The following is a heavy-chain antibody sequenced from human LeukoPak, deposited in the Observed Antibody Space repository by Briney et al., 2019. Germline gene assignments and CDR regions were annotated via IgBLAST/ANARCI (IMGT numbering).Heavy chain of an antibody. CDR3: ARDFYSCSSTSCYFNWFDP. J-gene: IGHJ5*02. CDR1: GFTFSSYS. Sequence: TGGSLRLSCAASGFTFSSYSMNWVRQAPGKGLEWVSSISSSSSYIYYADSVKGRFTISRDNAKNSLYLQMNSLRAEDTAVYYCARDFYSCSSTSCYFNWFDPWGQGTLVTVSS. V-gene: IGHV3-21*01. D-gene: IGHD2-2*01. CDR2: ISSSSSYI.